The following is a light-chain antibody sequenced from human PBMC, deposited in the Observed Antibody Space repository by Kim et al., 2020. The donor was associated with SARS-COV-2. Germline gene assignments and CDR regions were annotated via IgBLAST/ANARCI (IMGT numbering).Light chain of an antibody. J-gene: IGLJ1*01. V-gene: IGLV3-19*01. CDR2: GRD. CDR1: SLGTYY. Sequence: SSELTQDPAVSVALGQTVKITCQGDSLGTYYVNWYQQKPGQAPVFVIDGRDNRPSGIPDRFSVSRSRNTASLTIAGAQAEDEADYYCNFRDTTDGLFVFG. CDR3: NFRDTTDGLFV.